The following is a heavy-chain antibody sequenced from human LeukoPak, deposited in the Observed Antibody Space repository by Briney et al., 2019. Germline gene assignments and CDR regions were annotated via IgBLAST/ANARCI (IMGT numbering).Heavy chain of an antibody. D-gene: IGHD3-16*01. CDR3: AKRRSKGGFYYYYGMDV. J-gene: IGHJ6*02. V-gene: IGHV3-30*18. CDR2: ISYDGSNK. CDR1: GFTFSSYG. Sequence: GGSLRLSCAASGFTFSSYGMYWVRQAPGKGLEWVAVISYDGSNKYHADSVKGRSTISRDNSKNTLYLQMNSLRAEDTAVYYCAKRRSKGGFYYYYGMDVWGQGTTVTVSS.